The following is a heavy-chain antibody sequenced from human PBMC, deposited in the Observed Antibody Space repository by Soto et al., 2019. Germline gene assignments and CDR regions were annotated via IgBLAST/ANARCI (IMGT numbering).Heavy chain of an antibody. J-gene: IGHJ5*02. CDR3: AKGGSAALIAPSGRDNWFDP. CDR2: ITWNGGTI. Sequence: EVQLVESGGGLVQPGRSLRLSCAASGVAFDEYVMHWVRQPPGMGLEWVSGITWNGGTIRYVDSVKGRFTSSRDNAENSLYLQMNSLRPEDTAVYYCAKGGSAALIAPSGRDNWFDPWGQGPQVTVSS. V-gene: IGHV3-9*01. D-gene: IGHD6-13*01. CDR1: GVAFDEYV.